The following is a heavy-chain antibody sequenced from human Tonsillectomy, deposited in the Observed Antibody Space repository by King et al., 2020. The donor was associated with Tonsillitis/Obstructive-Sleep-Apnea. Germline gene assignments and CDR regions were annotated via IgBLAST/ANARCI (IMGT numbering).Heavy chain of an antibody. D-gene: IGHD2-2*01. J-gene: IGHJ4*02. CDR3: AKVKGGVVVPAAIPFDY. Sequence: VQLVESGGGLVQPGGSLRLSCAASGFTFSSYAMSWVRQAPGKGLEWVSAISGSGGSTYYADSVKGRFTISRDNSKNTLYLQMNSLRAEDTAVYYCAKVKGGVVVPAAIPFDYWGQGTLVTVSS. CDR1: GFTFSSYA. V-gene: IGHV3-23*04. CDR2: ISGSGGST.